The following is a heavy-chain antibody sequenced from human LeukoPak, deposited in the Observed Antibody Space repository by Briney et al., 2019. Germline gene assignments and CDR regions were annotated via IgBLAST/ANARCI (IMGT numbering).Heavy chain of an antibody. D-gene: IGHD2-21*02. CDR2: IYYTGST. V-gene: IGHV4-39*01. CDR3: ARHVVVVTAIRNEYFQH. J-gene: IGHJ1*01. CDR1: GGSVSSSSYY. Sequence: PSETLSLTCSVSGGSVSSSSYYWGWIRQSPGKGLDWIGSIYYTGSTYYNPSLRSRVTMSVDTSKNQFSLKLSSMTAADTAVYYCARHVVVVTAIRNEYFQHWGQGALVTVSS.